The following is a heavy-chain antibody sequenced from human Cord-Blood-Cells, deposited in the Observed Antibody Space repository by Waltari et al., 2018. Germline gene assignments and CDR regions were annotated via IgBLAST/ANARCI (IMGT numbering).Heavy chain of an antibody. V-gene: IGHV4-59*01. D-gene: IGHD2-21*01. J-gene: IGHJ4*02. CDR1: GGSISSYY. CDR2: IYYSGST. Sequence: QVQLQESGPGLVKPSETLSLTRTVPGGSISSYYWSWIRQPPGKGLELIGYIYYSGSTNYNPSLKSRVTISVDTSKNQFSLKLSSVTAADTAVYYCARGVKVEGFDYWGQGTLVTVSS. CDR3: ARGVKVEGFDY.